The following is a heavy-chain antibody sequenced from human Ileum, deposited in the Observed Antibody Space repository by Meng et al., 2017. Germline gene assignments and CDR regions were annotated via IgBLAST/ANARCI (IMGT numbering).Heavy chain of an antibody. D-gene: IGHD3-16*01. CDR3: ATTAGLGPLDY. Sequence: GESLKISCAGSGFTLSEHWMHWVRQAPGKGLEWVSMIYTSGSTYYAESVKGRFTISSDTSKNTLYLQMNSLRTEDTAVYYCATTAGLGPLDYWGQGTLVTVSS. CDR2: IYTSGST. V-gene: IGHV3-66*02. J-gene: IGHJ4*02. CDR1: GFTLSEHW.